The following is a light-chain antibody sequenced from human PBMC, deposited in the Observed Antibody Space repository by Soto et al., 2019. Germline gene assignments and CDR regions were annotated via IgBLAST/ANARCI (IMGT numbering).Light chain of an antibody. J-gene: IGLJ7*01. CDR1: SSDVGSYKL. CDR3: CSYAGTSTHTV. CDR2: EVS. V-gene: IGLV2-23*02. Sequence: QSALTQPASVSGSPGQSITISCTGTSSDVGSYKLVSWYQQHPGKAPKLMISEVSKRPSGISDRFSGSKSGSTASLTISGLQAEDEADYYCCSYAGTSTHTVFGGGTHLTVL.